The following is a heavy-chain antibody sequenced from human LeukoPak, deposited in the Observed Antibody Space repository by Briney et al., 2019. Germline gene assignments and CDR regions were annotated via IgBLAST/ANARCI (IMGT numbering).Heavy chain of an antibody. J-gene: IGHJ4*02. Sequence: GGSLRLSCAASGLTFSSYAMSWVRQAPGKGLEWVSAISGSGGSTYYADSVKGRFTISRDNSKNTLYLQMNSLRAEDTAVYYCAKGLKQSITMIVVVIPYFDYWGQGTLVTVSS. CDR3: AKGLKQSITMIVVVIPYFDY. CDR1: GLTFSSYA. D-gene: IGHD3-22*01. CDR2: ISGSGGST. V-gene: IGHV3-23*01.